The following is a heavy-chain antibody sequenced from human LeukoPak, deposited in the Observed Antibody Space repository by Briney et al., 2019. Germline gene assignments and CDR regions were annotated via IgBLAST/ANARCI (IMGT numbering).Heavy chain of an antibody. CDR1: GGSISSSSYY. D-gene: IGHD6-19*01. CDR3: AREDSSGWYEGDDAFDI. Sequence: PSETLSLTCTVSGGSISSSSYYWGWIRQPPGKGLEWIGSIYHSGSTYYNPSLKSRVTISVDTSKNQFSLKLSSVTAADTAVYYCAREDSSGWYEGDDAFDIWGQGTMVTVSS. CDR2: IYHSGST. J-gene: IGHJ3*02. V-gene: IGHV4-39*07.